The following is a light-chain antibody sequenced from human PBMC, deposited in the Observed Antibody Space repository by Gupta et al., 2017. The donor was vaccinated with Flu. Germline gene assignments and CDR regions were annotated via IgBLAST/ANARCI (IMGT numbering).Light chain of an antibody. CDR2: GAS. J-gene: IGKJ1*01. CDR1: QSVSRD. V-gene: IGKV3-15*01. Sequence: PATLSGSTGERATLSCRARQSVSRDLAWYQQKPGQAPRLLIYGASTRANGVPARFSGSGFGTEFTLIISSWQSEDFAVYYCQQENICPGTFGQGTKVEIK. CDR3: QQENICPGT.